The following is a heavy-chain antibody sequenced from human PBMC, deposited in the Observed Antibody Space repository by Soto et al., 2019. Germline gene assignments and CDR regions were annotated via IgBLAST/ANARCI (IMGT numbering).Heavy chain of an antibody. CDR3: TTVGSVVTPRDAFDI. J-gene: IGHJ3*02. V-gene: IGHV3-15*01. Sequence: GSLRLSCAASGFTFSNAWMSWVRQAPGKGLEWVGCIKSKTDGGTTDYAAPVKGRFTISRDDSKNTLYLQTNSLKTEDTAVYYCTTVGSVVTPRDAFDIWGQGTMVTVSS. CDR2: IKSKTDGGTT. CDR1: GFTFSNAW. D-gene: IGHD2-21*02.